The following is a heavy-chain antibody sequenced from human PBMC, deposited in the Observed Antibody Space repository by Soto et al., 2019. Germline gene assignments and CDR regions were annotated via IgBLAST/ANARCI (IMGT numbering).Heavy chain of an antibody. D-gene: IGHD6-13*01. CDR3: ARVGSSWYLGMDV. Sequence: SETLSLTCTVSGGSIISYYWSWILQPPGMGLEWIGYIYYTGSTNYNPSLKSRVTISVDTSKNQFSLKLSSVTAADTAVYYCARVGSSWYLGMDVWGQGTTVTVS. CDR2: IYYTGST. CDR1: GGSIISYY. V-gene: IGHV4-59*01. J-gene: IGHJ6*02.